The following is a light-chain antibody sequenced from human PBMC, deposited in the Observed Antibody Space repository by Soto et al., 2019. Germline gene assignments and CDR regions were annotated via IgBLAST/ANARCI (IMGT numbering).Light chain of an antibody. CDR2: GTS. Sequence: EIVMMQSPATLSVSPGERATLSCRASQRLSSNLAWYQQKPGQAPRLLIYGTSTRATGIPARFSGSGSGTEFTLTISSLQSEDFAVYYCQQYDNWPPGTFGQGTKLEIK. J-gene: IGKJ2*01. CDR1: QRLSSN. V-gene: IGKV3-15*01. CDR3: QQYDNWPPGT.